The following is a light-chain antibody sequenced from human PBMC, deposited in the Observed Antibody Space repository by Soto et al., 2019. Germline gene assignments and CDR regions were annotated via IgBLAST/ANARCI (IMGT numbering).Light chain of an antibody. CDR3: QHSYNNPTT. Sequence: DIQMTQSPSSLPASVGDRVTITCRASQSVSTYLNWYQQKPGKAPNLLIYGASSLQSGVPSRFSGSGSGTEFTLTITSLQPGDFATYYCQHSYNNPTTFGQGTKVDLK. CDR1: QSVSTY. V-gene: IGKV1-39*01. CDR2: GAS. J-gene: IGKJ2*01.